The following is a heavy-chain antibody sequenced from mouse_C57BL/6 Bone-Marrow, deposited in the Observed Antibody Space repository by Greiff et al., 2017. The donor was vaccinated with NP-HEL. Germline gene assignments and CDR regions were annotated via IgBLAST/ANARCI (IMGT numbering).Heavy chain of an antibody. CDR2: IYPGSGNT. J-gene: IGHJ4*01. CDR3: ARDYYGSSPCAMDY. D-gene: IGHD1-1*01. Sequence: QVHVKQSGAELVRPGASVKLSCKASGYTFTDYYINWVKQRPGQGLEWIARIYPGSGNTYYNEKFKGKATLTAEKSSSTAYMQLSSLTSEDSAVYFCARDYYGSSPCAMDYWGQGTSVTVSS. CDR1: GYTFTDYY. V-gene: IGHV1-76*01.